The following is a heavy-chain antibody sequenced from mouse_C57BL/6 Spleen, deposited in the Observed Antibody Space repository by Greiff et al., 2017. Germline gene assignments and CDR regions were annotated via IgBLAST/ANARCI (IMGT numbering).Heavy chain of an antibody. V-gene: IGHV1-81*01. CDR2: IYPRSGNT. D-gene: IGHD1-1*01. J-gene: IGHJ2*01. CDR1: GYTFTSYG. CDR3: ARSSTTVVATDY. Sequence: QVQLQQSGAELARPGASVKLSCKASGYTFTSYGISWVKQRTGQGLEWIGEIYPRSGNTYYNEKFKGKATLTADKSSSTAYMELRSLTSEDSAVDFCARSSTTVVATDYWGQGTTLTVSS.